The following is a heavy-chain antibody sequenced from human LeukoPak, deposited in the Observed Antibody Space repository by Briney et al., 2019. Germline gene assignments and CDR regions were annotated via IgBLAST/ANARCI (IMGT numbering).Heavy chain of an antibody. Sequence: PGGSLRLSCAASGFTFTNSWMAWVRQAPGKGLEWVANIKQDGSTKHYADSLKGLFTISRDNPKNSLYLQMNNLRADDTAVYYCTRDTDGSLDYWGQGILVTVAS. CDR1: GFTFTNSW. CDR2: IKQDGSTK. D-gene: IGHD1-26*01. J-gene: IGHJ4*02. CDR3: TRDTDGSLDY. V-gene: IGHV3-7*01.